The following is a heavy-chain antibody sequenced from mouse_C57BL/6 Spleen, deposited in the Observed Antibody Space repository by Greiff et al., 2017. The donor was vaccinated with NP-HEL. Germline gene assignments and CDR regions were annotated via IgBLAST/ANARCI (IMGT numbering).Heavy chain of an antibody. V-gene: IGHV5-17*01. D-gene: IGHD1-1*01. J-gene: IGHJ3*01. CDR1: GFTFSDYG. Sequence: EVQLVESGGGLVKPGGSLKLSCAASGFTFSDYGMHWVRQAPEKGLEWVAYISSGSSTIYYADTVKGRFTISRDNAKNTLFLQMTSLRSEDTAMYYCARPGSYYGSSWFAYWGQGTLVTVSA. CDR2: ISSGSSTI. CDR3: ARPGSYYGSSWFAY.